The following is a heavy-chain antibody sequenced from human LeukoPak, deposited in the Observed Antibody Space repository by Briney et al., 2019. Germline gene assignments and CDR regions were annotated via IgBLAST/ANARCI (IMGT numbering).Heavy chain of an antibody. CDR1: GGSISSSSYY. Sequence: PSETLSLTCTVSGGSISSSSYYWGWIRQPPGKGLEWIGSIHYSGSTNYNPSLKSRVTISVDTSKNQFSLKLSSVTAADTAVYYCARHDGRNWGQGTLVTVSS. CDR3: ARHDGRN. D-gene: IGHD5-24*01. J-gene: IGHJ4*02. V-gene: IGHV4-39*01. CDR2: IHYSGST.